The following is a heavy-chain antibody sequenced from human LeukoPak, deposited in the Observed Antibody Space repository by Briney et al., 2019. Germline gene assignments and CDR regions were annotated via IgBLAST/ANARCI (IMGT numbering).Heavy chain of an antibody. J-gene: IGHJ4*02. D-gene: IGHD2-8*01. Sequence: ASVKVSCKASGYTFTGYYMHWVRQAPGQGLEWMGWINPNSGGTNYAQKFQGRVTMTRDTSISTAYMELSRLRSDDTAVYYCARGYCTNGVCYNFDYWGQGTLVTVSS. CDR1: GYTFTGYY. CDR2: INPNSGGT. V-gene: IGHV1-2*02. CDR3: ARGYCTNGVCYNFDY.